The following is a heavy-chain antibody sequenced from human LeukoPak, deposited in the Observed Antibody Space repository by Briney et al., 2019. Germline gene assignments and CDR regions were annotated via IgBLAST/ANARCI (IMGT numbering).Heavy chain of an antibody. J-gene: IGHJ4*02. D-gene: IGHD1-26*01. V-gene: IGHV2-70*04. CDR2: IDWDDDK. CDR3: ARTFPTLYCGSSLFDF. CDR1: GFSLSTSAMR. Sequence: SGPTLVNPTQTLTLTRTFSGFSLSTSAMRVGWIRQPPGKSLKCLARIDWDDDKFYSTSLKTRLTISKDTSKNQVVLTMTNMDPVDAATYYCARTFPTLYCGSSLFDFWGQGTLGTVSS.